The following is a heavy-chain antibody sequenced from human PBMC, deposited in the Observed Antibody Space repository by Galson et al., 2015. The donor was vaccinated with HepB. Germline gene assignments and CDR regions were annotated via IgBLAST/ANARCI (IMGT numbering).Heavy chain of an antibody. CDR3: AGVVAGSTSGMDV. CDR2: ISPYNDNT. J-gene: IGHJ6*02. D-gene: IGHD6-19*01. Sequence: SVKVSCKASGYTFTSHGITWVRQAPEQGLEWMGWISPYNDNTSYAQRLQDRVIMTTDTSTSTAYMELRSLTSDDTAVYYCAGVVAGSTSGMDVWGQGTTVTVSS. CDR1: GYTFTSHG. V-gene: IGHV1-18*04.